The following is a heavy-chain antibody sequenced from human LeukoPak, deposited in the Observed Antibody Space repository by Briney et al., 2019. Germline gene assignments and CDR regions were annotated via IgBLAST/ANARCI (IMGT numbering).Heavy chain of an antibody. D-gene: IGHD3-10*01. V-gene: IGHV3-30*18. CDR1: GFTFSTYD. J-gene: IGHJ3*02. Sequence: GGPLRLSCAASGFTFSTYDMHWVRQAPGKGLEWVAIISYDGSDKYYADSVKGRFTISRDNSKNTLYLQMNSLRAEDTAVYYCAKDFGEAAFDIRGQGTMVTVSS. CDR3: AKDFGEAAFDI. CDR2: ISYDGSDK.